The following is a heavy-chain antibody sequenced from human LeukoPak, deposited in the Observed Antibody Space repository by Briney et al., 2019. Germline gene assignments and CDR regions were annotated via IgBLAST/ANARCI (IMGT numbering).Heavy chain of an antibody. D-gene: IGHD3-3*01. CDR2: INSDGSST. J-gene: IGHJ6*03. V-gene: IGHV3-74*01. CDR3: ARVSYDFWSGYGYYYYYYMDV. CDR1: GFTFSSYW. Sequence: PGGSLRLSCAASGFTFSSYWMHWVRQAPGKGLVWVSRINSDGSSTSYADSVKGRFTTSRDNAKNTLYLQMNSLRAEDTAVYYCARVSYDFWSGYGYYYYYYMDVWGKGTTVTVSS.